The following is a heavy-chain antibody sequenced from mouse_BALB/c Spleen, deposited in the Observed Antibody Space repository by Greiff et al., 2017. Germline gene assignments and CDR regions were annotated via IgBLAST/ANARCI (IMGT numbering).Heavy chain of an antibody. J-gene: IGHJ2*01. CDR3: AREGETGNFDY. D-gene: IGHD4-1*01. V-gene: IGHV1S81*02. Sequence: VQLQQPGAELVKPGASVKLSCKASGYTFTSYWMHWVKQRPGQGLEWIGEINPSNGRTNYNEKFKSKATLTVDKSSSTAYMQLSSLTSEDSAVYCCAREGETGNFDYWGQGTTLTVSS. CDR1: GYTFTSYW. CDR2: INPSNGRT.